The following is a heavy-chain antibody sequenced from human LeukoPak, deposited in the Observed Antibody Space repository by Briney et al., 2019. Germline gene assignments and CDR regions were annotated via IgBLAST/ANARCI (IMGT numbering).Heavy chain of an antibody. CDR1: GGSFSSYY. V-gene: IGHV4-34*11. J-gene: IGHJ4*02. D-gene: IGHD2-2*01. Sequence: SETLSLTCAVYGGSFSSYYWSWIRQPPGKGLEWIGCIYYSGSTIYNPSLRSRVTIPVETSTNQSSLTLRSGPGADQAFIYWAGVARCTSCYDVDYWGQGTLVTVSS. CDR2: IYYSGST. CDR3: AGVARCTSCYDVDY.